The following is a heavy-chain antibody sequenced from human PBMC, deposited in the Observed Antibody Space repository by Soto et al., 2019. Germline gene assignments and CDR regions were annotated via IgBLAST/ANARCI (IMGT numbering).Heavy chain of an antibody. CDR1: GYTFTSYD. Sequence: QVQLVQSGAEVKKPGASVKVSCKASGYTFTSYDINWVRQATGQGLEWMGWMNPNSGNTGYAQKFQGRVTMTRNTSIITAYMELSSLRSEDTAVYYCARGVDCSSTSCYAPLNNWFDPWGQGTLVTVSS. V-gene: IGHV1-8*01. CDR3: ARGVDCSSTSCYAPLNNWFDP. J-gene: IGHJ5*02. CDR2: MNPNSGNT. D-gene: IGHD2-2*01.